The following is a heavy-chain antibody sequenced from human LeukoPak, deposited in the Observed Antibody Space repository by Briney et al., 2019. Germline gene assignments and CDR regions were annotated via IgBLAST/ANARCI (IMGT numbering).Heavy chain of an antibody. D-gene: IGHD3-22*01. Sequence: GGSLRLSCAASGFTFSNAWMSWVRQAPGKGLEWVGRIKSKTDGGTTDYAAPVKGRFTISRDDSKNTLYPQMNSLKTEDTAVYYCTTARYDSSGYTAFDYWGQGTLVTVSS. CDR3: TTARYDSSGYTAFDY. CDR1: GFTFSNAW. J-gene: IGHJ4*02. V-gene: IGHV3-15*01. CDR2: IKSKTDGGTT.